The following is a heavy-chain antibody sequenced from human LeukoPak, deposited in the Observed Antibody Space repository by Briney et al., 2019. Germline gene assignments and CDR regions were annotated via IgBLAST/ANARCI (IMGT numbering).Heavy chain of an antibody. CDR2: IYYSGST. V-gene: IGHV4-59*01. J-gene: IGHJ3*02. CDR3: ARGIIGVAITGAFDI. D-gene: IGHD3-3*02. Sequence: SETLSLTCTVSGGSISNYYWNWIRQPPGRGLEWIGYIYYSGSTSYNPSLKSRVTISVDTSKSHFSLKLSSVTAADTAIYYCARGIIGVAITGAFDIWGQGTVVTVSS. CDR1: GGSISNYY.